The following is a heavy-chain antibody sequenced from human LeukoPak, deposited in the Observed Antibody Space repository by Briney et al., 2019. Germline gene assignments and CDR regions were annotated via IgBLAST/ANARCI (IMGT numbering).Heavy chain of an antibody. CDR1: GGTFSSYA. Sequence: SVKVSCKASGGTFSSYAISWVQQAPGQGLEWMGRIIPILGIANYAQKFQGRVTITADKSTSTAYMELSSLRSEDTAVYYCARVRVRRDYEDDYWGQGTLVTASS. D-gene: IGHD4-17*01. J-gene: IGHJ4*02. V-gene: IGHV1-69*04. CDR2: IIPILGIA. CDR3: ARVRVRRDYEDDY.